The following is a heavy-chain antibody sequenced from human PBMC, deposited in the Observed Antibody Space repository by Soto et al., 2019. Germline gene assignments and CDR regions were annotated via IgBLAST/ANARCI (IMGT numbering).Heavy chain of an antibody. J-gene: IGHJ5*02. CDR2: IYYSGST. V-gene: IGHV4-59*01. Sequence: SETLSLTCTVSGGSISSYYWSWIRQPPGKGLEWIGYIYYSGSTNYNPSLKSRVTISVDTSKNQFSLKLSSVTAADTAVYYCARDTPQGPWGQGTLVNVSS. CDR3: ARDTPQGP. D-gene: IGHD2-15*01. CDR1: GGSISSYY.